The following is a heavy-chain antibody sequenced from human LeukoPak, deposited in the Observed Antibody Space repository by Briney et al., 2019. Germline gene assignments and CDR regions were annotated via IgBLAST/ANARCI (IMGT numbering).Heavy chain of an antibody. CDR1: GFTFDDYA. Sequence: GRSLRLSCAASGFTFDDYAMHWVRQAPGKGLEWVSGISWNSGSMGYADSVKGRFTISRDNAKNSLYLQMNSLRAEDTALYYCAKDMRSGVVGLFDYWGQGTLVTVSS. CDR2: ISWNSGSM. CDR3: AKDMRSGVVGLFDY. V-gene: IGHV3-9*01. J-gene: IGHJ4*02. D-gene: IGHD3-3*01.